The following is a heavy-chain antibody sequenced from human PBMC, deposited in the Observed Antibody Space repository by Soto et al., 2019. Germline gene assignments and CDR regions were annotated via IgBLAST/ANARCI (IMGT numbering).Heavy chain of an antibody. D-gene: IGHD6-13*01. CDR2: IIPIFGTA. CDR3: ARDVSLAAGLFDY. V-gene: IGHV1-69*13. Sequence: VKVSCKASGGTFSSYAISWVRQAPGQGLEWMGGIIPIFGTANYAQKFQGRVTITADESTSTAYMELSSLRSEDTAVYYCARDVSLAAGLFDYWGQGTLVTVSS. CDR1: GGTFSSYA. J-gene: IGHJ4*02.